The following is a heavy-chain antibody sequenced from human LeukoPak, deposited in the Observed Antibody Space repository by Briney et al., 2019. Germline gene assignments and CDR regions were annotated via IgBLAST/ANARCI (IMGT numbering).Heavy chain of an antibody. V-gene: IGHV4-39*01. CDR1: GGSISSSSYY. Sequence: PSETLSPTCTVSGGSISSSSYYWGWIRQPPGKGLEWIGSIYYSGSTYYNPSLKSRVTISVDTSKNQFSLKLSSVTAADTAVYYCASTSGYDSPDYWGQGTLVTVSS. CDR3: ASTSGYDSPDY. CDR2: IYYSGST. J-gene: IGHJ4*02. D-gene: IGHD5-12*01.